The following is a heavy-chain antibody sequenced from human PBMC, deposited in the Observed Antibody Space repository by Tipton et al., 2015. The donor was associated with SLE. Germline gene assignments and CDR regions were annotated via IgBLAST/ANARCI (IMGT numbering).Heavy chain of an antibody. D-gene: IGHD6-6*01. J-gene: IGHJ3*02. CDR1: GGTFSTYA. V-gene: IGHV1-18*01. CDR2: INPGSGNR. Sequence: QSGPEVKKPGSSVKVSCKASGGTFSTYAISWLRQAPGQGLEWLGWINPGSGNRKVAQRFQGRVTMTTDTSTSTAYMEVRSLTSDDTAIYYCARDPGAARVDIWGQGTMVTVSS. CDR3: ARDPGAARVDI.